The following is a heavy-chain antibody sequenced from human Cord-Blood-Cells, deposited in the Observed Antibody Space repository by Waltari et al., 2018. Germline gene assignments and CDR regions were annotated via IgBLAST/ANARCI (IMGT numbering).Heavy chain of an antibody. Sequence: QVQLVQSGAEVKKPGSSVTVSCKASGGTFSSYAISWVRPAPGQGLEWMGRIIPILGIANYAQKFQGRVTITADKSTSTAYMELSSLRSEDTAVYYCARGNGSGSYYAEYFQHWGQGTLVTVSS. CDR3: ARGNGSGSYYAEYFQH. J-gene: IGHJ1*01. CDR1: GGTFSSYA. D-gene: IGHD3-10*01. V-gene: IGHV1-69*09. CDR2: IIPILGIA.